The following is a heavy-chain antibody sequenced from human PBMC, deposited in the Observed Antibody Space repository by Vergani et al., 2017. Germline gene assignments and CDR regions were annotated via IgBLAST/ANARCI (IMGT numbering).Heavy chain of an antibody. D-gene: IGHD3-3*01. V-gene: IGHV4-34*01. Sequence: QVQLQQWGAGLLKPSETLSLTCDVDGGSFSGYYWTWIRQPPGKGLEWIGEINHSGSTNYNPSLKSRVTISVDTSKNQFSLKLSSVTAADTAVYYCARSGDYDFWSGYHYFDYWGQGTLVTVSS. J-gene: IGHJ4*02. CDR3: ARSGDYDFWSGYHYFDY. CDR1: GGSFSGYY. CDR2: INHSGST.